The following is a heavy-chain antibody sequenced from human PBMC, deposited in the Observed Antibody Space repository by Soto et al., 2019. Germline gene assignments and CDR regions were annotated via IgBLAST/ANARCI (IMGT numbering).Heavy chain of an antibody. J-gene: IGHJ2*01. CDR1: GFTFSSYW. D-gene: IGHD6-6*01. CDR2: INSDGSST. V-gene: IGHV3-74*01. CDR3: TSRHHPDSSWYFDL. Sequence: GSLRLSCAASGFTFSSYWMHWVRQAPGKGLVWVSRINSDGSSTSYADSVKGRFTISRDKAKNTLYLQINSVRAEDAAVYDCTSRHHPDSSWYFDLWGRGTLVTVSS.